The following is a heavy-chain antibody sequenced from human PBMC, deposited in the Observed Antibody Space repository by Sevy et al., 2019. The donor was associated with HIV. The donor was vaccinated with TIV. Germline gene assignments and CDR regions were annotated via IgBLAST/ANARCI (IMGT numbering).Heavy chain of an antibody. Sequence: AAVKVSCKISGYTFSSYRITWVGQAPGQGLECMGWISPHNGDTNYPQKLQGRVTMITDTSTTTAYMELRNLRSDDTAAHNCARAYCSGGRCYSLAYWGQGTLVTVS. CDR3: ARAYCSGGRCYSLAY. CDR2: ISPHNGDT. D-gene: IGHD2-15*01. V-gene: IGHV1-18*01. J-gene: IGHJ4*01. CDR1: GYTFSSYR.